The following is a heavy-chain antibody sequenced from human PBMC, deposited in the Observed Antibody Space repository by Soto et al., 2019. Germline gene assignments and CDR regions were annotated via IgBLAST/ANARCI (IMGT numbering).Heavy chain of an antibody. CDR2: ISGSGGST. J-gene: IGHJ4*02. Sequence: GGSLRLSCAASGFTFSSYAMSWVRQAPGKGLEWVSAISGSGGSTYYADSVKGRFTISRDNSKNTLYLQMNSLRAEDTAVYYCAKREEYDYIWGSYPLTAPDRGGFDYWGQGTLVTVSS. CDR3: AKREEYDYIWGSYPLTAPDRGGFDY. V-gene: IGHV3-23*01. CDR1: GFTFSSYA. D-gene: IGHD3-16*01.